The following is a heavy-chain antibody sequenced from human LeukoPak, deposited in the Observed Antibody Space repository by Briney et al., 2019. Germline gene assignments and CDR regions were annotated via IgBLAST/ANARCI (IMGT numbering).Heavy chain of an antibody. D-gene: IGHD4-17*01. CDR3: AREHDYGDYGPAFDI. J-gene: IGHJ3*02. CDR2: IIPIFGTA. CDR1: GGTFSSYA. V-gene: IGHV1-69*05. Sequence: SVKVSCKASGGTFSSYAISWVRQAPGQGLEWMGGIIPIFGTANYAQKFQGRVTITTDESTSTAYMELSSLRSEDTAVYYCAREHDYGDYGPAFDIWGQGTMVTVSS.